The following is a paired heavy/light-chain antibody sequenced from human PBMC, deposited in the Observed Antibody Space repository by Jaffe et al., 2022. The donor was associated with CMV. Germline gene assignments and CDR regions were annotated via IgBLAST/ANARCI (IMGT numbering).Light chain of an antibody. CDR2: GAS. Sequence: EIVLTQSPGTLSLSPGERATLSCRASQSVSSSYLAWYQQKPGQAPRLLIYGASSRATGIPDRFSGSGSGTDFTLTISRLEPEDFAVYYCQQYGSSPEYTFGQGTKLEIK. CDR1: QSVSSSY. J-gene: IGKJ2*01. CDR3: QQYGSSPEYT. V-gene: IGKV3-20*01.
Heavy chain of an antibody. CDR2: IIPIFGTA. J-gene: IGHJ3*02. CDR1: GGTFSSYA. V-gene: IGHV1-69*01. D-gene: IGHD3-22*01. Sequence: QVQLVQSGAEVKKPGSSVKVSCKASGGTFSSYAISWVRQAPGQGLEWMGGIIPIFGTANYAQKFQGRVTITADESTSTAYMELSSLRSEDTAVYYCARDPAYYDSSGYYHDAFDIWGQGTMVTVSS. CDR3: ARDPAYYDSSGYYHDAFDI.